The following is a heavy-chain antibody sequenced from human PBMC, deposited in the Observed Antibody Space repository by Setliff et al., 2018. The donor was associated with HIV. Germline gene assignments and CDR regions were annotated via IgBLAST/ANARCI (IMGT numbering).Heavy chain of an antibody. CDR3: AREAEQGERSSSWYFDY. D-gene: IGHD6-6*01. V-gene: IGHV1-46*01. CDR1: GDTLTSYY. Sequence: ASVKVSCKASGDTLTSYYMHWVRRAPGQGLEWMGMISPSGASTKYAQRLQGRVTLTRDTSSSTVYVELSSLRSDDTAVYYCAREAEQGERSSSWYFDYWGQGTLVTVSS. CDR2: ISPSGAST. J-gene: IGHJ4*02.